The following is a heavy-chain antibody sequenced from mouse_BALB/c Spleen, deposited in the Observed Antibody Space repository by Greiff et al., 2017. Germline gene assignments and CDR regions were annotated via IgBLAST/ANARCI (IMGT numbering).Heavy chain of an antibody. Sequence: EVQGVESGGGLVQPGGSRKLSCAASGFTFSSFGMHWVRQAPEKGLEWVAYISSGSSTIYYADTVKGRFTISRDNPKNTLFLQMTSLRSEDTAMYYCARRNSDYWGQGTTLTVSS. CDR3: ARRNSDY. CDR2: ISSGSSTI. V-gene: IGHV5-17*02. CDR1: GFTFSSFG. J-gene: IGHJ2*01.